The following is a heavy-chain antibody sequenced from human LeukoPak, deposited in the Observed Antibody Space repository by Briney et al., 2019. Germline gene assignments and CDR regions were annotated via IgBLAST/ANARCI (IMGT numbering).Heavy chain of an antibody. CDR1: GFTFSSYA. CDR2: ISYDGSNK. Sequence: GGSLRLSCAASGFTFSSYAMHWVRQAPGKGLEWVAVISYDGSNKYYADSVKGRFTISRDNSKNTLYLQMNSLRAEGTAVYYCARDQDDYGGHDPWGQGTLVTVSS. D-gene: IGHD4-23*01. CDR3: ARDQDDYGGHDP. J-gene: IGHJ5*02. V-gene: IGHV3-30-3*01.